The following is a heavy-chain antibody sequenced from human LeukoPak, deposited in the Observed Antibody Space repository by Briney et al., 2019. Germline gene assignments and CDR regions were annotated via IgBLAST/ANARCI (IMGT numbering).Heavy chain of an antibody. CDR2: IKQDGSEK. CDR1: GFTFSSYS. J-gene: IGHJ4*02. V-gene: IGHV3-7*01. Sequence: PGGSLRLSCAASGFTFSSYSMNWVRQAPGKGLEWVANIKQDGSEKYYVDSVKGRFTISRDNAKNSLYLQMNSLRAEDTAVYYCARQLSELTYYYGSGSYSTPYYFDYWGQGTLVTVSS. CDR3: ARQLSELTYYYGSGSYSTPYYFDY. D-gene: IGHD3-10*01.